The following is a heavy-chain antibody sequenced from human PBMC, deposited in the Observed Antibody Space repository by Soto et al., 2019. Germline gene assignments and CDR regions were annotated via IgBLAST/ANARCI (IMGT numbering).Heavy chain of an antibody. CDR3: AVDIVVVPAAPPPNWFDP. V-gene: IGHV3-48*02. CDR2: ISSSSSTI. CDR1: GFTFSSYS. J-gene: IGHJ5*02. Sequence: GGSLRLSCAASGFTFSSYSMNWVRQAPGKGLEWVSYISSSSSTIYYADSVKGRFTISRDNAKNSLYLQMNSLRDEDTAVYYCAVDIVVVPAAPPPNWFDPWGQGTLVTVSS. D-gene: IGHD2-2*03.